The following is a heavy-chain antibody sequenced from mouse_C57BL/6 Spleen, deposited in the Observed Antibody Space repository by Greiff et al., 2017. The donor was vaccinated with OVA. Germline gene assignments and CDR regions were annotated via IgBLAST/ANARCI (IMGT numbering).Heavy chain of an antibody. CDR2: INYDGSST. V-gene: IGHV5-16*01. Sequence: EVKVVESEGGLVQPGSSMKLSCTASGFTFSDYYMAWVRQVPEKGLEWVANINYDGSSTYYLDSLKSRFIISRDNAKNILYLQMSSLKSEDTATYDCARDGYYPMDYWGQGTSVTVSS. CDR3: ARDGYYPMDY. J-gene: IGHJ4*01. CDR1: GFTFSDYY.